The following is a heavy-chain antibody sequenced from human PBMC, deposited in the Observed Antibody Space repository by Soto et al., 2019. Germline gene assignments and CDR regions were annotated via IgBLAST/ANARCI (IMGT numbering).Heavy chain of an antibody. CDR3: ARDLRSGYSSHRYYYYGMDV. Sequence: SVKVSCKASGGTFSSYAISWVRQAPGQGLEWMGGIIHIFGTANYAQKFQGRVTITADESTSTAYMELSSLRSEDTAVYYCARDLRSGYSSHRYYYYGMDVWGQGTTVTVSS. J-gene: IGHJ6*02. V-gene: IGHV1-69*13. CDR1: GGTFSSYA. D-gene: IGHD3-10*01. CDR2: IIHIFGTA.